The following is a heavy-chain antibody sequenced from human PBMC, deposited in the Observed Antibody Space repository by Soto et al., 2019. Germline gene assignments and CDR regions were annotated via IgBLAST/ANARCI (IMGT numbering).Heavy chain of an antibody. CDR3: ARVGSYRVLDY. CDR2: IHQSGST. CDR1: GGSISSSNW. V-gene: IGHV4-4*02. Sequence: QLQLQESGSGLVKPSQTLSLTCAVSGGSISSSNWWTWVRQPPGEGLEWIGEIHQSGSTNYNPSLRSRVTMSVDKSKNQFSLRLTAVTAADTAVFYCARVGSYRVLDYWGQGALVTVSS. J-gene: IGHJ4*02. D-gene: IGHD3-16*02.